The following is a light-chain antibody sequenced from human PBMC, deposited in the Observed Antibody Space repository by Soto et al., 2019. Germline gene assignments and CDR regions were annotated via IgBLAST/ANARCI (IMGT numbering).Light chain of an antibody. V-gene: IGLV3-21*02. CDR3: QVWDTITDEYI. J-gene: IGLJ1*01. Sequence: SALTRLPSASVAPGQTGWVRCRGDNVGVKRVQWYKQKPGRAHVLVLYDARDRPSWIPERFSGSNSGNTATLIISSVEAGNEADFYCQVWDTITDEYIFGSGTKVTVL. CDR2: DAR. CDR1: NVGVKR.